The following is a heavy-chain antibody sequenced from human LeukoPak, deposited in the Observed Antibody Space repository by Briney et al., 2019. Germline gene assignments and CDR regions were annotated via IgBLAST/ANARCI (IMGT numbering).Heavy chain of an antibody. J-gene: IGHJ6*02. Sequence: GGSLRLSCAASGFTFSSYGMSRVRQAPGKGLEWVANIKQDGSEKYYVDSVKGRFTISRDNAKNSLYLQMNSLRAEDTAVYYCAREGFYDFWSGYPEYYYYGMDVWGQGTTVTVSS. V-gene: IGHV3-7*01. CDR1: GFTFSSYG. D-gene: IGHD3-3*01. CDR3: AREGFYDFWSGYPEYYYYGMDV. CDR2: IKQDGSEK.